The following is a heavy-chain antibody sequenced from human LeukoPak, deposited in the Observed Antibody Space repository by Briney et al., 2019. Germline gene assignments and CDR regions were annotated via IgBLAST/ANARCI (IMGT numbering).Heavy chain of an antibody. Sequence: PGGSLRLSCAASGFTFSTYWMTWVRQAPGKGLEWVANIKPDGSQIYYVDSVKGRFTISRDNAKNSLYLQMNSLRAEDTALYYCAKDFHRLGEFDAFDIWGQGTMVTVSS. V-gene: IGHV3-7*03. CDR3: AKDFHRLGEFDAFDI. D-gene: IGHD3-16*01. CDR2: IKPDGSQI. CDR1: GFTFSTYW. J-gene: IGHJ3*02.